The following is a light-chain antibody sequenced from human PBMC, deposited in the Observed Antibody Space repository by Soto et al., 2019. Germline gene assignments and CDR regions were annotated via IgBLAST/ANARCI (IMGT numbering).Light chain of an antibody. CDR3: QQYGGSPLT. J-gene: IGKJ4*01. V-gene: IGKV3-20*01. Sequence: EIVLTQSPGTLSLSPGERATLSCRASQSVTSTYLAWYQQKPGQAPRLLIYGASDRATCLPDRFTGSGSGTDFTLTIRRLEPEDFAVYYCQQYGGSPLTFGGGTKVEIK. CDR1: QSVTSTY. CDR2: GAS.